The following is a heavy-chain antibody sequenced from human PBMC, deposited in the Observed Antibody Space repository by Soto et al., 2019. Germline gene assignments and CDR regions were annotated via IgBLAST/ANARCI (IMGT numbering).Heavy chain of an antibody. J-gene: IGHJ5*02. D-gene: IGHD3-22*01. CDR2: ISSSSSYI. V-gene: IGHV3-21*01. Sequence: GGSLRLSCAASGFTFSSYSVNWVRQAPGKGLEWVSSISSSSSYIYYADSVKGRFTISRDNAKNSLYLPYYYDSSGYYYSWGFDPWGQGTLVTVSS. CDR3: DP. CDR1: GFTFSSYS.